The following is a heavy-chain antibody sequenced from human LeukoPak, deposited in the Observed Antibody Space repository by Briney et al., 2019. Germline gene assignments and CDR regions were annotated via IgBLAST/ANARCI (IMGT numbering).Heavy chain of an antibody. Sequence: ASVKVSCKASGYTFTSYGISWVRQAPGQGLEWMGWISAYNGNTNYAQKLQGRVTITADESTSTAYMELSSLRSEDTAVYYCARDQKHYDFWSGYPRGYYYYGMDVWGQGTTVTVSS. V-gene: IGHV1-18*04. CDR1: GYTFTSYG. CDR3: ARDQKHYDFWSGYPRGYYYYGMDV. CDR2: ISAYNGNT. D-gene: IGHD3-3*01. J-gene: IGHJ6*02.